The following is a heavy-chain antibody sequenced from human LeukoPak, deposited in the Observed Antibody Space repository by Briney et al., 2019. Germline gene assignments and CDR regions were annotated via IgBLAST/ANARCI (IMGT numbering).Heavy chain of an antibody. V-gene: IGHV4-4*02. D-gene: IGHD3-10*01. CDR2: IYHGGST. CDR3: ARGEEHGSGTVHFDY. CDR1: GASIGSSHW. Sequence: SETLSLTCAVSGASIGSSHWWSWVCQPPRKGLEWIGEIYHGGSTNCNPSLKGRVTISVDRSNNQFSLRLTSVTAADTAVYYCARGEEHGSGTVHFDYWGQGTLVTVSS. J-gene: IGHJ4*02.